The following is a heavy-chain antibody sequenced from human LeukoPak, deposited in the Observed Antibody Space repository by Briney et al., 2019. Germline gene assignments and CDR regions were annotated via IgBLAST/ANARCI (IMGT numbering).Heavy chain of an antibody. CDR2: IYPGDSDT. Sequence: GKSLKISCKGSGYRITSYWIGWVRQMPGKGLEWMGIIYPGDSDTRYSPSLQGQVTISADKSISTAYLQWSSLKASDTAMYYCARLPLGHCSSTSCGFDYWGQGTLVTVSS. CDR3: ARLPLGHCSSTSCGFDY. D-gene: IGHD2-2*01. J-gene: IGHJ4*02. V-gene: IGHV5-51*01. CDR1: GYRITSYW.